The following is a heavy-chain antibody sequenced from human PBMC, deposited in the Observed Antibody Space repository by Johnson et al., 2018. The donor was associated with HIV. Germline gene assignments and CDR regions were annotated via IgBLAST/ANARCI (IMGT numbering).Heavy chain of an antibody. CDR2: ISYDGSNK. Sequence: QVQLVESGGGVVLPGGSLRLSCAASGFTFSNAWMSWVRQAPGKGLEWVAVISYDGSNKYYADSVKGRFTISRDNSKNTLYLQMNSLRAEDTAVYYCAREGDGGAFDIWGQGTMVTVSS. J-gene: IGHJ3*02. CDR1: GFTFSNAW. V-gene: IGHV3-30*03. CDR3: AREGDGGAFDI. D-gene: IGHD3-16*01.